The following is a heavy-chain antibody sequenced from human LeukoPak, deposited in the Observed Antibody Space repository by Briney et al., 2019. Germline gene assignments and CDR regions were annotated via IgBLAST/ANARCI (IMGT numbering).Heavy chain of an antibody. J-gene: IGHJ6*02. Sequence: GGSLRLSCAASGFTFDDYAMHWVRQAPGKGLEWVSGISWNSGSIGYADSVKGRFTISRDNVKNSLYLQMNSLRAEDTAVYYCARVYCSGGSCYYYYYYDMDVWGQGTTVTVSS. CDR3: ARVYCSGGSCYYYYYYDMDV. CDR2: ISWNSGSI. CDR1: GFTFDDYA. V-gene: IGHV3-9*01. D-gene: IGHD2-15*01.